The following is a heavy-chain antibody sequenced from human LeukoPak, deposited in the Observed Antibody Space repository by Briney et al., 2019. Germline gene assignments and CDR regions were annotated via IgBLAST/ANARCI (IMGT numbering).Heavy chain of an antibody. CDR2: VSTDGRNT. D-gene: IGHD6-13*01. Sequence: GGSLRLSCAASGFTFSSYWMHWVRQAPGKGLVWVSRVSTDGRNTIYADSVKGRFTISRDNSKNTLYLQMSSLKTEDTAVYCCVKPSYSSSWYENWYFDLWGRGTLVAVAS. CDR1: GFTFSSYW. J-gene: IGHJ2*01. V-gene: IGHV3-74*01. CDR3: VKPSYSSSWYENWYFDL.